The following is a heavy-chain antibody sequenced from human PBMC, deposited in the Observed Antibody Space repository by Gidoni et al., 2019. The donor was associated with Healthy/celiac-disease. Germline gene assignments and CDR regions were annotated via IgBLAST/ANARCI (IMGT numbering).Heavy chain of an antibody. CDR3: TTGPASSITIFGVVPDY. CDR2: IKSKTDGGTT. Sequence: EVQLVESGGGLVKPGGSLRLSCAASGFTFRNAWLSWVRQAPGKGLEWVGRIKSKTDGGTTDYAAPVKGRFTISRDDSKNTLYLQMNSLKTEDTAVYYCTTGPASSITIFGVVPDYWGQGTLVTVSS. J-gene: IGHJ4*02. CDR1: GFTFRNAW. V-gene: IGHV3-15*01. D-gene: IGHD3-3*01.